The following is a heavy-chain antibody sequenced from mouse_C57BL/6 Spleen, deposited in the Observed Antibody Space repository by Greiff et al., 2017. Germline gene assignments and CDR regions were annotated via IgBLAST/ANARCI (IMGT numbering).Heavy chain of an antibody. J-gene: IGHJ1*03. Sequence: EVQLQQSGAELVKPGASVKLSCTASGFNINDYYMHWVKQRTEQGLERIGRIDPADGETKYAPKFQGKATITTDTTSNTAYLQLSSLTSEDTAVDYCARVSYGYGYWYFDVWGTGTTVTVSS. V-gene: IGHV14-2*01. CDR2: IDPADGET. CDR1: GFNINDYY. D-gene: IGHD2-2*01. CDR3: ARVSYGYGYWYFDV.